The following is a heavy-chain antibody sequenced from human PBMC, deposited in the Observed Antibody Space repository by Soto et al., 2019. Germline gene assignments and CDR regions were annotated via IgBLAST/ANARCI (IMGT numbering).Heavy chain of an antibody. CDR1: GYTFTGYY. J-gene: IGHJ6*02. CDR2: INPNSGDT. Sequence: QVQLVHSGTEVKRPGDSVKVSCKASGYTFTGYYVHWVRQAPGQGLEWMGWINPNSGDTYLAQRFQGRVTMNRDTSIGTAYMELRGLTSDDTAEYYCEKGGAIVAAGTRVYLYNAMDVWGQGTTVTVSS. D-gene: IGHD1-26*01. V-gene: IGHV1-2*02. CDR3: EKGGAIVAAGTRVYLYNAMDV.